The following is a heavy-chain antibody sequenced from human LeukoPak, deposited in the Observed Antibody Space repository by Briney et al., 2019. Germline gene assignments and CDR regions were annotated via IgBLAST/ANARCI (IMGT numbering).Heavy chain of an antibody. Sequence: GESLKISCNGSGYSFTSYWIGWVRQMPGKGLEWVGIIYPGDSDTRYSPSFQGQVTISADKSISTAYLQWSSLKASDTAMYYCARSTYYYDSSGYSFDYWGQGTLVTVSS. CDR1: GYSFTSYW. V-gene: IGHV5-51*01. CDR2: IYPGDSDT. D-gene: IGHD3-22*01. J-gene: IGHJ4*02. CDR3: ARSTYYYDSSGYSFDY.